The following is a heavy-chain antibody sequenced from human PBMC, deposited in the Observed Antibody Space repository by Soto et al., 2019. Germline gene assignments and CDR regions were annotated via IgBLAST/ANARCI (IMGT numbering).Heavy chain of an antibody. V-gene: IGHV3-30*18. J-gene: IGHJ6*02. CDR3: AKEGGYGDRIADDYYYYGMDV. CDR1: GFSFRSFG. D-gene: IGHD4-17*01. Sequence: GGSLRLSCEVSGFSFRSFGMHWVRQAPGKGLEWVTVISHEGSYKYYADSVKGRFTISRDDSKNTLYLHMNSLRADDTAVYYCAKEGGYGDRIADDYYYYGMDVWGQGTTVTVSS. CDR2: ISHEGSYK.